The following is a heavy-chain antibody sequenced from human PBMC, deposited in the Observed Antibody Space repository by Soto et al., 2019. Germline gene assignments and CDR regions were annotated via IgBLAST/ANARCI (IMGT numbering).Heavy chain of an antibody. Sequence: ASVKVSCKASGCAFSRYAINWIRQAPGQGLEWLGWINAGSGGTKYSQNFQGRVTITRDTAASTVYLDLSSLRSDDTAVYYCARERGSTATFDYWGQGTLVTVSS. V-gene: IGHV1-3*01. CDR3: ARERGSTATFDY. D-gene: IGHD4-17*01. CDR1: GCAFSRYA. J-gene: IGHJ4*02. CDR2: INAGSGGT.